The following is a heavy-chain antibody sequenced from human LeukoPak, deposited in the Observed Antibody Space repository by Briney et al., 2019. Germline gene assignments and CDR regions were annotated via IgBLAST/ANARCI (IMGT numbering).Heavy chain of an antibody. CDR3: ARDRGVVTAIRWFDP. J-gene: IGHJ5*02. Sequence: SETLSLTCTVSGYSISSGYYWGWIRQPPGKGLEWIGSMYHSGSTYYNPSLKSRVTISVDTSKNQFSLKLSSVTAADTAVYYCARDRGVVTAIRWFDPWGEGTLVTVSS. CDR1: GYSISSGYY. D-gene: IGHD2-21*02. CDR2: MYHSGST. V-gene: IGHV4-38-2*02.